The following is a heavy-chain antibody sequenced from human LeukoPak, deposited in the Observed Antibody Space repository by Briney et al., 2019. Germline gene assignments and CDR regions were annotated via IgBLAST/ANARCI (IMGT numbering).Heavy chain of an antibody. CDR1: GLTFNSYW. J-gene: IGHJ4*02. CDR3: ARGEYYYDGGY. V-gene: IGHV3-7*03. CDR2: IKQDGSQK. D-gene: IGHD3-22*01. Sequence: PGGSLRLSCVASGLTFNSYWMSWVRQAPGKGLEWVANIKQDGSQKYYVDSVRGRFTISRDNAKNSLYLQMNSLRVEDTAVYYCARGEYYYDGGYWGQGTLVTVSS.